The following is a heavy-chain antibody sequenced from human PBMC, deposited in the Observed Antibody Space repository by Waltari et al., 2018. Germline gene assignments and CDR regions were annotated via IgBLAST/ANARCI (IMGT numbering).Heavy chain of an antibody. CDR3: SRSPAGYSRSDY. Sequence: EVRLEESGGGLVQPGGSLRLSCAASGFAFSSYWMHWVRQARGKGLVWVSRIDDAGRGTTYADSVMGRFTISRDNAKNTVYLEMNSLRAEDTAVYYCSRSPAGYSRSDYWGQGTLVTVSS. J-gene: IGHJ4*02. V-gene: IGHV3-74*01. CDR2: IDDAGRGT. CDR1: GFAFSSYW. D-gene: IGHD5-18*01.